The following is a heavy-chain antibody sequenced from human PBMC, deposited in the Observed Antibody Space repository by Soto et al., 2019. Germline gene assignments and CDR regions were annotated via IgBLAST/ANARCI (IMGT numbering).Heavy chain of an antibody. V-gene: IGHV4-39*01. D-gene: IGHD5-12*01. CDR3: ARHGDIGYDYFDH. CDR2: IHYTGST. CDR1: RGYISGSPNY. J-gene: IGHJ4*02. Sequence: SETMSLTCTVSRGYISGSPNYWGRHSQPPGKGLEWIGSIHYTGSTFDNPSFKSRVTISVDTSKNQFSLRVSSVTAADTAVYYCARHGDIGYDYFDHWGQGTQVTVSS.